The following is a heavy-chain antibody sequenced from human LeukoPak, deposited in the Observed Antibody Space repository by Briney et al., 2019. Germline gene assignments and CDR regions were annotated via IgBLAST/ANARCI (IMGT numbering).Heavy chain of an antibody. Sequence: GGSLRLSCEVSGITVRNNYMNWVRQAPGKGLEWVSVIDSGGSTYYADSVKGRFTASRDISRNTVSLQLTGLRAEDTAIYYCARDWNGDYAFENWGQGTLVIVSS. CDR3: ARDWNGDYAFEN. CDR1: GITVRNNY. V-gene: IGHV3-66*01. CDR2: IDSGGST. D-gene: IGHD1-1*01. J-gene: IGHJ4*02.